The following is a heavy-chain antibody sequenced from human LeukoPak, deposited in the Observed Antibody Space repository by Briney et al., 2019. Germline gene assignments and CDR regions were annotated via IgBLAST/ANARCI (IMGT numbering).Heavy chain of an antibody. CDR2: IYYSGST. CDR3: ARDRYYYDSSGYYGHYYYGMDV. J-gene: IGHJ6*02. Sequence: TLSLTCTVSGGSISSGGYYWSWIRQHPGKGLEWIGYIYYSGSTYYNPSLKSRVTISVDTSKNQFSLKLSSVTAADTAVYYCARDRYYYDSSGYYGHYYYGMDVWGQGTTVTVSS. CDR1: GGSISSGGYY. V-gene: IGHV4-31*03. D-gene: IGHD3-22*01.